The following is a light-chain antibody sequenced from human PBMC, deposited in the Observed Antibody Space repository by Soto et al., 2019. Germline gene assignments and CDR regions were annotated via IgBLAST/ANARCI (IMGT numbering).Light chain of an antibody. CDR1: SSDVGAYKF. Sequence: QSALTQPASVSGSPGQSITISCTGTSSDVGAYKFVSWFQQHPGKVPKLMIYDVSNRPSGVSNRFSGSKSGNTASLTISGLQAEDEADYYCSSHTTSNTVVFGGGTKLTVL. J-gene: IGLJ2*01. CDR2: DVS. V-gene: IGLV2-14*01. CDR3: SSHTTSNTVV.